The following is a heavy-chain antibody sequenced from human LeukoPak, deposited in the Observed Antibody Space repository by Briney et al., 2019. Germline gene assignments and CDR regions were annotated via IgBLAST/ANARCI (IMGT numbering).Heavy chain of an antibody. CDR3: ARTSTGTRGGYDV. D-gene: IGHD1-1*01. CDR2: INPNSGNT. J-gene: IGHJ4*02. CDR1: GYTFTSYD. V-gene: IGHV1-8*01. Sequence: ASVKVSCKASGYTFTSYDINWVRQASGQGLEWMGWINPNSGNTGFTQKFQGRVTVTRSTSISSAYMELSSLTSDDTAVYYCARTSTGTRGGYDVWGQGTLVTVSS.